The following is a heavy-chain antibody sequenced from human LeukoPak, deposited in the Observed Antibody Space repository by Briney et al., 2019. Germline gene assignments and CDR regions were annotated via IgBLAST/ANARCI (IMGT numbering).Heavy chain of an antibody. D-gene: IGHD4-17*01. CDR3: ATDLG. V-gene: IGHV3-74*01. CDR1: GFTFTSYW. CDR2: VEHDGSRT. J-gene: IGHJ4*02. Sequence: GGSLRLSCTASGFTFTSYWMHWVRQPPGKGLVWVSRVEHDGSRTAYADSVTGRFTISRDNARNMVYLQMNSLRAEDTAVYYCATDLGWGQGTLVTVSS.